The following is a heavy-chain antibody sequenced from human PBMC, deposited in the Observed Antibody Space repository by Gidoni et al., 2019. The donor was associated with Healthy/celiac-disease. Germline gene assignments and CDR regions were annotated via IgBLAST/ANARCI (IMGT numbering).Heavy chain of an antibody. CDR1: GFTFSSYE. Sequence: VQLVESGGGLVQPGGSLRLSCAASGFTFSSYEMNWVCQAPGKGLEWVSYISSSGSTRYYADYVKGRFTISRDNAKNSLYLQMNSLRAEDTAVYYCARDETAGAAFDIWGQGTMVTVSS. D-gene: IGHD6-13*01. CDR3: ARDETAGAAFDI. J-gene: IGHJ3*02. V-gene: IGHV3-48*03. CDR2: ISSSGSTR.